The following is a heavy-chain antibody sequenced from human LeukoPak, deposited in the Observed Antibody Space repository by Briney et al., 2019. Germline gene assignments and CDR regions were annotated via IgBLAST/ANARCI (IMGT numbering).Heavy chain of an antibody. CDR2: ISGSGGST. J-gene: IGHJ4*02. CDR1: GFTFSSYA. D-gene: IGHD6-13*01. V-gene: IGHV3-23*01. CDR3: AKVTGYSSSWYFDY. Sequence: PGGSLRLSCAASGFTFSSYAMSWVRQAPGKGLEWVSAISGSGGSTHYADSVKGRFTISRDNSKNTLYLQMNSLRAEDTAVYYCAKVTGYSSSWYFDYWGQGTLVTVSS.